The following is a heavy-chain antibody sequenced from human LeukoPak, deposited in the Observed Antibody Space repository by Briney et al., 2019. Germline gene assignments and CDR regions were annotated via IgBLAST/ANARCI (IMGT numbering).Heavy chain of an antibody. D-gene: IGHD3-10*02. V-gene: IGHV3-48*03. CDR2: ISSSGSTI. CDR1: GFTFSSYE. Sequence: GGSLRLSCAASGFTFSSYEMNWVRQAPGKGLEWVSYISSSGSTIYCADSVKGRFTISRDNAKNSLYLQMNSLRAEDTAVYYCASARPTVRGVTTRHEYWGQGTLVTVSS. J-gene: IGHJ4*02. CDR3: ASARPTVRGVTTRHEY.